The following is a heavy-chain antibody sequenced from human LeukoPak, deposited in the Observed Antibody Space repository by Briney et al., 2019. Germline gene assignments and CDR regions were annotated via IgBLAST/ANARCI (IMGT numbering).Heavy chain of an antibody. J-gene: IGHJ4*02. Sequence: GGSLRLACAASGFSFSMYSMNWVRQAPGKGLEWVSHISGGSPVIDYADSVKGRFIISRENAKNSLYLQMNSLRAEDTAVYYCTRGYYRVDFWGQGTLVTVSS. D-gene: IGHD2-15*01. CDR3: TRGYYRVDF. CDR1: GFSFSMYS. CDR2: ISGGSPVI. V-gene: IGHV3-48*01.